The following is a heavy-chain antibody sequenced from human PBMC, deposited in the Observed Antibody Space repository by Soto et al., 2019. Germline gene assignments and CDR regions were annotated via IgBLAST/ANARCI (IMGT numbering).Heavy chain of an antibody. CDR1: GFTFSSYW. J-gene: IGHJ5*02. V-gene: IGHV3-7*01. CDR2: IKQDGSEK. CDR3: ARSIAARLNWFDP. D-gene: IGHD6-6*01. Sequence: EVQLVESGGGLVQPGGSLRLSCAASGFTFSSYWMSWVRQAPGKGLEWVANIKQDGSEKYYVDSVKGRFTISRDNAKNSLYLQMNSLRADDTAVYYCARSIAARLNWFDPWGQGTLVTVSS.